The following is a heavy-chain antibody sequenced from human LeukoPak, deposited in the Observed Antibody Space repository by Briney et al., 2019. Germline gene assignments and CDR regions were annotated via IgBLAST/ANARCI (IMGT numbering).Heavy chain of an antibody. CDR2: IKQDGSEK. D-gene: IGHD3-22*01. V-gene: IGHV3-7*01. J-gene: IGHJ4*02. Sequence: GGSLRLSCAASGFTFSSYWMSWVRQAPGKGLEWVANIKQDGSEKYYVDSVKGRVTISRDNAKNSLYLQMNSLRAEDTAMYYCAKDSAYYYDSSGYYYDWGQGTLVTVSS. CDR1: GFTFSSYW. CDR3: AKDSAYYYDSSGYYYD.